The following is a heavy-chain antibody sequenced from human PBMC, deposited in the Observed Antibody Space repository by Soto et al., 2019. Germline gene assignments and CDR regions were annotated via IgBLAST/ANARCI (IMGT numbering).Heavy chain of an antibody. J-gene: IGHJ6*02. CDR1: GYTFTTYA. CDR3: AIATVQVDYYGLDV. Sequence: QVQLVQSGAEVKKPGASVKVSCKASGYTFTTYAMHWVRQAPGQRLEWMGWIDVGDGNTKYLQKLQGRVTITRDTSASTVYMELSRLTSEDTAIYYCAIATVQVDYYGLDVWGQGTTVTVSS. V-gene: IGHV1-3*01. CDR2: IDVGDGNT.